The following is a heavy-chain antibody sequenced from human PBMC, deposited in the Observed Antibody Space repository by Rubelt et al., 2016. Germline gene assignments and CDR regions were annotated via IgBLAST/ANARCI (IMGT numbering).Heavy chain of an antibody. CDR1: GGSISSYY. J-gene: IGHJ5*02. Sequence: QVQLQESGPGLVKPSETLSLTCTVSGGSISSYYWSWIRQPPGKGLEWIGHIYYSGSTNYNPSLKSRVTISLVTSKNQFSLKLSSVTAADTAVYYCARDANYDFWSGYYVPYPFDPWGQGALVTVSS. CDR3: ARDANYDFWSGYYVPYPFDP. D-gene: IGHD3-3*01. CDR2: IYYSGST. V-gene: IGHV4-59*01.